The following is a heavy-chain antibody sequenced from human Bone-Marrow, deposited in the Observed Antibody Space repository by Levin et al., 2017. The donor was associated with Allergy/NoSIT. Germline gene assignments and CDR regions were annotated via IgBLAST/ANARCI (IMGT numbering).Heavy chain of an antibody. V-gene: IGHV4-61*02. Sequence: KPSETLSLTCTVSGDSVSSISHYWSWIRQPAGKGLEWIGRLYFSGSADYNPSLESRVTTSLDTSKNQFSLKLTSVTAADTAVYYCARGFYYGSGILGASDIWGRGTLVTVSS. CDR2: LYFSGSA. CDR1: GDSVSSISHY. J-gene: IGHJ3*02. D-gene: IGHD3-10*01. CDR3: ARGFYYGSGILGASDI.